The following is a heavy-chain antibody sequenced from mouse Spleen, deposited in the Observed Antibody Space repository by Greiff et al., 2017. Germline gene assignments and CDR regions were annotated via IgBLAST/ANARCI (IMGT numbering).Heavy chain of an antibody. Sequence: EVMLVESGGGLVQPGGSRKLSCAASGFTFSSFGMHWVRQAPEKGLEWVAYISSGSSTIYYADTVKGRFTISRDNPKNTLFLQMTSLRSEDTAMYYCARSWLLPYYYAMDYWGQGTSVTVSS. V-gene: IGHV5-17*02. CDR1: GFTFSSFG. J-gene: IGHJ4*01. CDR2: ISSGSSTI. D-gene: IGHD2-3*01. CDR3: ARSWLLPYYYAMDY.